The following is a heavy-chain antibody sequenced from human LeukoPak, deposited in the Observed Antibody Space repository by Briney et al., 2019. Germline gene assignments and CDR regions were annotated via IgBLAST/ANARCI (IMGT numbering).Heavy chain of an antibody. D-gene: IGHD5-12*01. V-gene: IGHV3-21*01. Sequence: PGGSLRLSCAASGFTFSNYSMNWVRQAPGKGLEWVSSISSSSSYIYYADSVKGRFTTSRDNAKNSLYLQMNSLRPEDTAVYYCARLCCPGGYDFEDDYWGQGTLVTVSS. J-gene: IGHJ4*02. CDR3: ARLCCPGGYDFEDDY. CDR2: ISSSSSYI. CDR1: GFTFSNYS.